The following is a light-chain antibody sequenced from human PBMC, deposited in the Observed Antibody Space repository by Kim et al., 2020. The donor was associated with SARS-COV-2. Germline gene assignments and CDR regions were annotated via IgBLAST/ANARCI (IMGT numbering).Light chain of an antibody. Sequence: LGQTVRLTSQGDSLRNYYATWYLQRPGQAPVLVLYGKYNRPSGIPDRFSGSASGNTASLTITGAQAEDEADYYCNSRDSSGDHVVFGGGTKLTVL. CDR1: SLRNYY. CDR2: GKY. V-gene: IGLV3-19*01. J-gene: IGLJ3*02. CDR3: NSRDSSGDHVV.